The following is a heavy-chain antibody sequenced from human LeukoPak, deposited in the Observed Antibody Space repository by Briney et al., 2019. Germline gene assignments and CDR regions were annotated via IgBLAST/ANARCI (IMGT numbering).Heavy chain of an antibody. V-gene: IGHV1-18*01. D-gene: IGHD3-10*01. CDR2: ISAYNGNT. CDR1: GYTFTSYG. Sequence: GASVKVSCKASGYTFTSYGISWVRQAPGQGLEWMGWISAYNGNTNYAQKLQGRVTTTTDTSTSTAYMELRSLRSDDTAVYYCTRDGRITMVRGVILKQALFDYWGQGTLVTVSS. CDR3: TRDGRITMVRGVILKQALFDY. J-gene: IGHJ4*02.